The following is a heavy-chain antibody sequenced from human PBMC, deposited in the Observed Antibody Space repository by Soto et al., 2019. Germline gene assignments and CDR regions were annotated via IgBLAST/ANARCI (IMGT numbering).Heavy chain of an antibody. CDR2: IKSFNGDT. Sequence: QVQLVQSGAEVKEPGASVKVSCKASGYTFTGYYMHWARQAPGQGLEWMGWIKSFNGDTNYAQKFQGRVTLTRDTSSSTAYMELSRLKSDDTAVYYCARVVFPYYDVLTGNWFDPWGQGTLVTVSS. D-gene: IGHD3-9*01. J-gene: IGHJ5*02. CDR1: GYTFTGYY. V-gene: IGHV1-2*02. CDR3: ARVVFPYYDVLTGNWFDP.